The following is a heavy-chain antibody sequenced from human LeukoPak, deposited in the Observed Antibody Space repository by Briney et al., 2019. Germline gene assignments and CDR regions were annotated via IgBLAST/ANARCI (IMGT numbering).Heavy chain of an antibody. Sequence: GRSLRLSCAASGFTFSSYGMHWVRQAPGKGLEWVAVISYDGSNKYYADSVKGRFTISRDNSKNTLYLQMNSLRAEDTAVYYCARGFTPYYYGSGSYGGMDVWGQGTTVTVSS. CDR3: ARGFTPYYYGSGSYGGMDV. D-gene: IGHD3-10*01. J-gene: IGHJ6*02. CDR2: ISYDGSNK. CDR1: GFTFSSYG. V-gene: IGHV3-30*03.